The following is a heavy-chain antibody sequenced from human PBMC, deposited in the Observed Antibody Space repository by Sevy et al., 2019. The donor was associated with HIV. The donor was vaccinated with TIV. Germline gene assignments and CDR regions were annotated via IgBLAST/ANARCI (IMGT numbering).Heavy chain of an antibody. J-gene: IGHJ6*02. D-gene: IGHD6-13*01. CDR1: GGSISSYY. CDR3: ARIYSSSWYRYGMDV. CDR2: IYYSGST. V-gene: IGHV4-59*01. Sequence: SETLSLTCTVSGGSISSYYWSWIRQPPGKGLEWIGYIYYSGSTNYNPSLKSRVTISVDTSKNQFSLKLSSVTAADTAVYYCARIYSSSWYRYGMDVWGQGTTVTVSS.